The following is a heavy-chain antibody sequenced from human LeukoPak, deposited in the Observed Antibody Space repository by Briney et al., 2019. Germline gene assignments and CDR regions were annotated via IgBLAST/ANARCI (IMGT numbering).Heavy chain of an antibody. J-gene: IGHJ6*03. CDR3: ARSNLGYCSGGSCHYYYYYYMDV. V-gene: IGHV4-59*01. CDR2: IYYSGST. CDR1: GGSISSYY. Sequence: SETLSLTCTVSGGSISSYYWSWIRQPPGKGLEWIGYIYYSGSTNYNPSLKSRVTISVDTSKNQFSLKLSSVTAADTAVYYCARSNLGYCSGGSCHYYYYYYMDVWGKGTTVTFSS. D-gene: IGHD2-15*01.